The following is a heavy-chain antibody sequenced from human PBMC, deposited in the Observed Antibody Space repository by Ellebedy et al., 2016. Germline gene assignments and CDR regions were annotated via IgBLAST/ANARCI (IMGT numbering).Heavy chain of an antibody. Sequence: SETLSLXCTVSGGSISSTTYYWGWIRQPPGKGLEWIGSMHHSGSTYYNPSLKSRVSVSLDTSRNQVSLKLNSVTAADTAVYYCARVGHYSGKEYFDYWGQGTLVPVSS. CDR2: MHHSGST. CDR1: GGSISSTTYY. CDR3: ARVGHYSGKEYFDY. J-gene: IGHJ4*02. D-gene: IGHD4-23*01. V-gene: IGHV4-39*07.